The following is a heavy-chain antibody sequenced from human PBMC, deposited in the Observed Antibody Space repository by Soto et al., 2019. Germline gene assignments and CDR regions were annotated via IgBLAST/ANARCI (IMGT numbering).Heavy chain of an antibody. CDR3: ARLSSSNYYYYGMDV. CDR1: GFSLSTSGMC. CDR2: IDWDDDK. V-gene: IGHV2-70*01. D-gene: IGHD6-13*01. J-gene: IGHJ6*02. Sequence: GPTLVNPTQTFTLTCTFSGFSLSTSGMCVSWIRQPPGKALEWLALIDWDDDKYYSTSLKTRLTISKDTSKNQVVLTMTNMDPVDTATYYCARLSSSNYYYYGMDVWGQGTTVTVSS.